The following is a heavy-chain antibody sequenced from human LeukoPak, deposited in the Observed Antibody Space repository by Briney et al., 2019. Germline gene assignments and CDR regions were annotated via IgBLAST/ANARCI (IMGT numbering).Heavy chain of an antibody. J-gene: IGHJ4*02. CDR3: ARGKWNQLLYRLAFDY. D-gene: IGHD2-2*02. Sequence: NSGGSLRLSCAASGFTFSSYAMSWVRQAPGKGLEWVSSISSSSSYIYYADSVKGRFTISRDNAKNSLYLQMNSLRAEDTAVYYCARGKWNQLLYRLAFDYWGQGTLVTVSS. CDR2: ISSSSSYI. V-gene: IGHV3-21*01. CDR1: GFTFSSYA.